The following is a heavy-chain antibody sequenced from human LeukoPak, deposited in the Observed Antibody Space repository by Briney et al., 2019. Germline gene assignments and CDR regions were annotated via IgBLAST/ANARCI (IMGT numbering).Heavy chain of an antibody. D-gene: IGHD3-16*01. J-gene: IGHJ3*02. CDR3: ARARREIWHDAIDI. Sequence: GGSLRLSCAASGFTFSAYCMNWVGQAPGKGLEWVANTIPDGTEKYYVDSVKGRFTISRDNAKSSLYLQMNSLRADDTAVYYCARARREIWHDAIDIWGQGTMVSVSS. V-gene: IGHV3-7*05. CDR2: TIPDGTEK. CDR1: GFTFSAYC.